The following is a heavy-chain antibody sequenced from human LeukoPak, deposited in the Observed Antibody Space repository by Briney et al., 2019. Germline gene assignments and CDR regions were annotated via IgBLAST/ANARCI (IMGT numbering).Heavy chain of an antibody. CDR2: IKQDGSEK. V-gene: IGHV3-7*01. CDR1: GFTFSSYW. D-gene: IGHD3-16*01. CDR3: ARKRGSYNSFDI. J-gene: IGHJ3*02. Sequence: PGGSLRLSCAASGFTFSSYWMSWVRQAPGKGLEWVANIKQDGSEKYYVDSVKGRFTISRDNAKNPLYLQMKSLRAEDTAVYYCARKRGSYNSFDIWGQGTMVTVSS.